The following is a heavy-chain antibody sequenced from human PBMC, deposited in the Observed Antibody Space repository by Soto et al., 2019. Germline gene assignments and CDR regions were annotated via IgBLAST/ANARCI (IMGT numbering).Heavy chain of an antibody. CDR3: ARDPSTINKLIGVWFDP. V-gene: IGHV1-69*13. CDR2: IKPISDIT. Sequence: ASVKVSCKASGDTFGRFTINWVRQAPGHGLGWMGGIKPISDITNYAQRFQGRVTFTADASTSTVYLELSSLRSEDTAMYYCARDPSTINKLIGVWFDPWGQGTLVTVSS. D-gene: IGHD4-4*01. CDR1: GDTFGRFT. J-gene: IGHJ5*02.